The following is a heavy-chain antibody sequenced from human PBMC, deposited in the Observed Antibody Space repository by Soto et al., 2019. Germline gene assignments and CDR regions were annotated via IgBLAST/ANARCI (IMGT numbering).Heavy chain of an antibody. V-gene: IGHV1-18*04. CDR1: GYTFTNYG. CDR2: ISVKNGNT. J-gene: IGHJ4*02. D-gene: IGHD3-22*01. Sequence: QVQLVQSGAEVKKPGASVTVSCKASGYTFTNYGINWVRQAPGQGLEWIAWISVKNGNTNYAQNVQGRVRLTTDSSTSTAYMELRSLRFDDTAVYYCAVDSANYYDSSDYYGGDYWGQGTLVTVSS. CDR3: AVDSANYYDSSDYYGGDY.